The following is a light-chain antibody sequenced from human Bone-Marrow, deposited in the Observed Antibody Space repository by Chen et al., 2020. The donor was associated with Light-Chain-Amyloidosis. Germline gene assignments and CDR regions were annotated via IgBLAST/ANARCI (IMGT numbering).Light chain of an antibody. Sequence: EIVLTQCPGTLSLSPGARATLSCRASRVTSNTFLAWYQQKPGQAPRLLIYGASYRATGIPDRFSGSGSGTDFTLTISRPEPEDFAVYYCQQSDNSHWTFGQGSKVEIK. CDR1: RVTSNTF. J-gene: IGKJ1*01. V-gene: IGKV3-20*01. CDR2: GAS. CDR3: QQSDNSHWT.